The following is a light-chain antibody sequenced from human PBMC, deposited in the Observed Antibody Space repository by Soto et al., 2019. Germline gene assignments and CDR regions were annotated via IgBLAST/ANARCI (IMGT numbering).Light chain of an antibody. V-gene: IGLV2-8*01. J-gene: IGLJ3*02. Sequence: QSALTQPPSASGSPGQSVTISCTGTSSDVGAYNYVSWYQQHAGKAPKLLIYEVTKRPSGVPDRFSGSKSANTASLTVSGLQAEDEADYYGSSFASSNTWVFGGGTKLTVL. CDR1: SSDVGAYNY. CDR3: SSFASSNTWV. CDR2: EVT.